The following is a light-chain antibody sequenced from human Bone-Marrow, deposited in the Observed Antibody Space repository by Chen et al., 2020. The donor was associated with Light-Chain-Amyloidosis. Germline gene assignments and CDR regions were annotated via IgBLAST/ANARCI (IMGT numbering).Light chain of an antibody. CDR2: DDS. V-gene: IGLV3-21*02. Sequence: SYVLTQPSSVSVAPGQTAKIACGGNNIGSTSVHWYQPTPGQAPLLVVYDDSDRPSGIPERLSGSNSGNTATLTISRVEAGDEADYYCQVWDRSSDRPVFGGGTKLTVI. CDR1: NIGSTS. CDR3: QVWDRSSDRPV. J-gene: IGLJ3*02.